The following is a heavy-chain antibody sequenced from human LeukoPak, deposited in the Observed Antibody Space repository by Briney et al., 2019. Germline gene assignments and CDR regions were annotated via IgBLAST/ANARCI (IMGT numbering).Heavy chain of an antibody. Sequence: GGSLRLSCAASGFSFSDYDMSWIRQAPGKGLEWVSYIRSSGNTIYYADSVRGRFTISRDNAKNTVHLQMNSLRAEDTAVYYCARDSGSLDFDYWGQGTLVTVSS. D-gene: IGHD1-26*01. CDR3: ARDSGSLDFDY. CDR1: GFSFSDYD. J-gene: IGHJ4*02. CDR2: IRSSGNTI. V-gene: IGHV3-11*04.